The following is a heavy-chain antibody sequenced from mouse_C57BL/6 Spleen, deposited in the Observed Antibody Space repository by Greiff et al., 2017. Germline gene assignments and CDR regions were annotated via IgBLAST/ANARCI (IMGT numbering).Heavy chain of an antibody. CDR2: ISSGGDYI. J-gene: IGHJ1*03. CDR1: GFTFSSYA. V-gene: IGHV5-9-1*02. Sequence: EVKLMESGAGLVKPGGSLKLSCAASGFTFSSYAMSWVRQTPEKRLEWVAYISSGGDYIYYADTVKGRFTISRDNARNTLYLQMSSLKSEDTAMYYCTRDHDGWYFDVWGTGTTVTVSS. D-gene: IGHD2-4*01. CDR3: TRDHDGWYFDV.